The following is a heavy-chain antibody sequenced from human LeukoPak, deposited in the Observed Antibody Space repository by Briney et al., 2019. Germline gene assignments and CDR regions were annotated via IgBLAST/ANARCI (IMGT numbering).Heavy chain of an antibody. V-gene: IGHV1-18*01. J-gene: IGHJ4*02. CDR1: GYTFTNYG. Sequence: ASVKISCKASGYTFTNYGITWVRQAPGQGLEWMGWRSAYNGNTKYAQTLQGRVTMTTDTSTSTAYMELRSLRSDDTAVYYCARDHSSSCQLFDYWGQGTLVTVSS. CDR2: RSAYNGNT. D-gene: IGHD6-13*01. CDR3: ARDHSSSCQLFDY.